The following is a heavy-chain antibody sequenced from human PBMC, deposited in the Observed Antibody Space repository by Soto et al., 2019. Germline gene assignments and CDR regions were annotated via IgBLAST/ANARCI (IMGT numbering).Heavy chain of an antibody. J-gene: IGHJ4*02. Sequence: SSVKVSCKASGYSFSSHAITWVRQVPGQGLEWMGGIIPVFGTPTYAQKFQGRLTISADKSTNTSSLELRSLRSEDTAVYYCARGGALSTSWYWGDGLDSWGQGTQVTVSS. CDR2: IIPVFGTP. V-gene: IGHV1-69*06. CDR1: GYSFSSHA. CDR3: ARGGALSTSWYWGDGLDS. D-gene: IGHD6-13*01.